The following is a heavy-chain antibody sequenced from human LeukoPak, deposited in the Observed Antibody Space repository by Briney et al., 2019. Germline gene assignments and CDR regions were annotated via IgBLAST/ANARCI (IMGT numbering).Heavy chain of an antibody. CDR2: IYSGGST. CDR3: ARDPSLWYFDL. V-gene: IGHV3-53*01. Sequence: GSVRLSCAASGFTVSSNYMSWVRQAPGKGLEWVSVIYSGGSTYYADSVKGRFTISRDSSKNALYLQMNSLRAEDTAVYYCARDPSLWYFDLWGRGTLVIVSS. CDR1: GFTVSSNY. J-gene: IGHJ2*01.